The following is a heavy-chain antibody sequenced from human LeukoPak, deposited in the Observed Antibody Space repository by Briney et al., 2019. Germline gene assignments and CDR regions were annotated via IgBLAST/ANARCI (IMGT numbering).Heavy chain of an antibody. CDR3: SGGGRYGEFDY. V-gene: IGHV3-48*01. Sequence: GGSLRLSCAASGFTFSTYSMNWVRQAPGKGLEWVSYISSTSSAIYYADSVKGRFTISRDNARSSLHLQMNSLRAEDTVVYYCSGGGRYGEFDYWGQGTLVTVSS. CDR1: GFTFSTYS. J-gene: IGHJ4*02. CDR2: ISSTSSAI. D-gene: IGHD3-16*01.